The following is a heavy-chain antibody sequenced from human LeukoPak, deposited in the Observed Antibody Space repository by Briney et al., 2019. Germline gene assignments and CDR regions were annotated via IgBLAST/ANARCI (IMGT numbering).Heavy chain of an antibody. J-gene: IGHJ4*02. CDR1: GGTFSSYA. CDR2: IIPIFGTA. CDR3: ARGRPDGY. D-gene: IGHD2-8*01. V-gene: IGHV1-69*05. Sequence: SVKVSCKASGGTFSSYAISWVRQAPGQGLEWMGGIIPIFGTANYAQKFQGRVTMTRNTSISTAYMELSSLRSEDTAVYYCARGRPDGYWGQGTLVTVSS.